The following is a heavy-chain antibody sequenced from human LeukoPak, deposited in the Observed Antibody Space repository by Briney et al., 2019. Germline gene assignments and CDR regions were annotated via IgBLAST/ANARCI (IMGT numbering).Heavy chain of an antibody. J-gene: IGHJ4*02. Sequence: SETLSLTCTVSGGSISSYYWSWIRQPPGKELEWIGYIYYTGSTNYNPSLKSRVTISVDTSNNQFSLKLRSVTAADTAVYYCARKRGYAGDYWAKGTLVIVPS. CDR2: IYYTGST. CDR3: ARKRGYAGDY. V-gene: IGHV4-59*01. D-gene: IGHD5-12*01. CDR1: GGSISSYY.